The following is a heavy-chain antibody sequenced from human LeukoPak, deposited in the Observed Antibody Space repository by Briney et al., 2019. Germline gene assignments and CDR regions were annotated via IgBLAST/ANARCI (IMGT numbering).Heavy chain of an antibody. CDR3: AREYSSSPWYFDV. CDR2: VNPNSGGT. V-gene: IGHV1-2*06. CDR1: GYTFTGYY. J-gene: IGHJ2*01. D-gene: IGHD6-6*01. Sequence: GASVKVSCKASGYTFTGYYMHWVRQAPGQGLEWTGRVNPNSGGTNYAQKFQGRVTMTRDTSISTAYMELSRLRSDDTAVYYCAREYSSSPWYFDVWGRGTLVTVSS.